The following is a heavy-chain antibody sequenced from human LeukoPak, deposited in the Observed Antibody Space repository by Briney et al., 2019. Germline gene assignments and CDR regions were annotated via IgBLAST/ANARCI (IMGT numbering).Heavy chain of an antibody. D-gene: IGHD2-2*02. Sequence: SETLSLTCTVSGGSISSYYWSWIRQPAGKGLEWIGRIYTSGSTQYNPSLKSRVTISVDTSKNQFSLKLNSLTAADTAVYYCARRYYTDWYFDLWGRGTLVTVSS. V-gene: IGHV4-4*07. CDR3: ARRYYTDWYFDL. J-gene: IGHJ2*01. CDR1: GGSISSYY. CDR2: IYTSGST.